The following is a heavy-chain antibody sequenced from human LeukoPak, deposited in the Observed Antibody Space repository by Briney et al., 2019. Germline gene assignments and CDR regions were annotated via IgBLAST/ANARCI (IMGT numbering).Heavy chain of an antibody. D-gene: IGHD6-13*01. CDR1: GFTVSSNY. V-gene: IGHV3-53*01. CDR2: IYSGGST. CDR3: ARSAAAGFSYYSYYLDV. Sequence: TGGSLRLSCAASGFTVSSNYMSWVRQAPGKGLEWVSVIYSGGSTYYADSVKGRFTISRDNSKNTLYLQMNSLRAEDTAVYYCARSAAAGFSYYSYYLDVWGKGTTVTIFS. J-gene: IGHJ6*03.